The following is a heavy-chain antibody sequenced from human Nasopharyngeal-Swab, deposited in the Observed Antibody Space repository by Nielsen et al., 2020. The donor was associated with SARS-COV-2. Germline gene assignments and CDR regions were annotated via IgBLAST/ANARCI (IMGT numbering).Heavy chain of an antibody. Sequence: ESLKISCAASGFTFSSYAISWVRQAPGKGLEWIGYIYSSGSTNYNPSLKSRVTISVDTYTNKFSLKLSSVTAAGTAVYYYARDLGGGCYNYWGQGTLVTVSS. CDR2: IYSSGST. J-gene: IGHJ4*02. CDR3: ARDLGGGCYNY. V-gene: IGHV4-59*01. CDR1: GFTFSSYA. D-gene: IGHD2-8*02.